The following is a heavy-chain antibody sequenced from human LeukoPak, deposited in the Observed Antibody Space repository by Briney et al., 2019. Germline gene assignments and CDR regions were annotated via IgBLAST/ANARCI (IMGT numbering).Heavy chain of an antibody. CDR3: ARLGFDRRHWNYYDSSGYLLDY. V-gene: IGHV1-69*13. J-gene: IGHJ4*02. CDR2: IIPIFGTA. Sequence: GASVKVSCKASGGTFSSYAISLVRQAPGQGLEWMGGIIPIFGTANYAQKFQGRVTITADESTSTAYMELSSLRSEDTAVYYCARLGFDRRHWNYYDSSGYLLDYWGQGTLVTVSS. CDR1: GGTFSSYA. D-gene: IGHD3-22*01.